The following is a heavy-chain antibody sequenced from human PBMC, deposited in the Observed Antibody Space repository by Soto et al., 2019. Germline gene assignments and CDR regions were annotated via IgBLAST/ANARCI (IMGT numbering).Heavy chain of an antibody. J-gene: IGHJ4*02. CDR1: GYTFTTYA. V-gene: IGHV1-3*01. CDR3: ARKRIPHQPFDY. CDR2: INAGNGNT. Sequence: ASVKVSCKASGYTFTTYAMHWVRQAPGQRLEWMGWINAGNGNTKYSQKFQGRVTITMDTSASTAYMELSSLRSEDTAVYYCARKRIPHQPFDYSGQGTLVTVSS.